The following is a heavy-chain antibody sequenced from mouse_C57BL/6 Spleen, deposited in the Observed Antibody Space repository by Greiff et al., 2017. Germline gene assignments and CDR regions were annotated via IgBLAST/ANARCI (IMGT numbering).Heavy chain of an antibody. V-gene: IGHV1-15*01. J-gene: IGHJ3*01. CDR1: GYTFTDYE. CDR3: TRPCYYGSSSPAY. Sequence: VQLQQPGAELVRPGASVTLSCKASGYTFTDYEMHWVKQTPVHGLEWIGAIDPETGGTASNQKFKGKAILTADKSSSTAYMELRSLTSEDSAVYYCTRPCYYGSSSPAYWGQGTLVTVSA. CDR2: IDPETGGT. D-gene: IGHD1-1*01.